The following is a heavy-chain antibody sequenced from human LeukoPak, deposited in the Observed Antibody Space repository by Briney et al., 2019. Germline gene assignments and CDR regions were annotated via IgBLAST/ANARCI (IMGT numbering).Heavy chain of an antibody. CDR3: ARDLAYGDYIFDY. D-gene: IGHD4-17*01. Sequence: ASVKVSCKASGYTFTGYYMHWVRQAPGQGLELMGWINPNSGGTNYAQKFQGRVTMTRDTSINTAYMELSRLRSDDTAVYYCARDLAYGDYIFDYWGQGTLVTVST. J-gene: IGHJ4*02. CDR2: INPNSGGT. CDR1: GYTFTGYY. V-gene: IGHV1-2*02.